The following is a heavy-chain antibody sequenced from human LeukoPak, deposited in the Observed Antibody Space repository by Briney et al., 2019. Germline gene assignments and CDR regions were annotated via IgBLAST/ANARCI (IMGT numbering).Heavy chain of an antibody. CDR2: ISSSGGTA. Sequence: GGSLRLSCAASGFTFSSYAMNWVRQAPGKGLEWVSVISSSGGTAYYSDSVKGRFIISRDNSKNTLYLQMNSLRAEDTAVYYCAKAGIAVPATPEYCGQGTQVTVSS. J-gene: IGHJ4*02. D-gene: IGHD6-19*01. CDR1: GFTFSSYA. CDR3: AKAGIAVPATPEY. V-gene: IGHV3-23*01.